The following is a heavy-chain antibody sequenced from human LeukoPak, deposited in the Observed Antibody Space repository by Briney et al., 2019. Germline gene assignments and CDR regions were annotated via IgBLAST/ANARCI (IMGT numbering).Heavy chain of an antibody. CDR2: IRSKAYGGTT. Sequence: SLRLSCTASGFTFCDYAMSWVRQAPGKGLEWVGFIRSKAYGGTTEYAASVKGRFTISRDDSKSIAYLQMNSLKTEDTAVYYCTCPTGDYGDPNWGQGTLVTVSS. D-gene: IGHD4-17*01. CDR3: TCPTGDYGDPN. V-gene: IGHV3-49*04. CDR1: GFTFCDYA. J-gene: IGHJ4*02.